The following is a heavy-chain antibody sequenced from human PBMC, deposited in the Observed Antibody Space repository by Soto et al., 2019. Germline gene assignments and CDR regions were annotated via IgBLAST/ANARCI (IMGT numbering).Heavy chain of an antibody. CDR1: GGSFSGYY. D-gene: IGHD6-6*01. Sequence: PSETLSLTCAVYGGSFSGYYWSWIRQPPGKGLEWIGEINHSGSTNYNPSLTSRVTISVDTSKNQFSLKLSSVTAADTAVYYCARTETLIAARPLDYWGQGTLVTVSS. CDR2: INHSGST. J-gene: IGHJ4*02. CDR3: ARTETLIAARPLDY. V-gene: IGHV4-34*01.